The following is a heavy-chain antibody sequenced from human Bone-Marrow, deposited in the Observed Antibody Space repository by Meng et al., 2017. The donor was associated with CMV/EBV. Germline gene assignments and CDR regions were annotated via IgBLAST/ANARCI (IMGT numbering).Heavy chain of an antibody. V-gene: IGHV1-2*02. CDR1: AYRFTGYY. J-gene: IGHJ6*02. D-gene: IGHD2-2*02. CDR2: INPIFGTA. CDR3: ARERERVYCSSTSCYTTYYYYYGMDV. Sequence: ASVKVSCKDSAYRFTGYYLHWVRQAPGQGLEWMGWINPIFGTANYAQKFQGRVTMTTDTSTSTAYMELRSLRSDDTAVYYCARERERVYCSSTSCYTTYYYYYGMDVWGQGTTVTVSS.